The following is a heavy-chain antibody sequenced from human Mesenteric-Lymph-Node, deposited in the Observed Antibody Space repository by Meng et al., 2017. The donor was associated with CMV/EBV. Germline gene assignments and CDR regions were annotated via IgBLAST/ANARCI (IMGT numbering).Heavy chain of an antibody. Sequence: GGSLRLSCTASGFTFSDYYMSWIRQAPGKGLEWVANINQDGSAEYYADSVKGRFTISRDNSKNTLYLQMNSLRAEDTAVYYCAKDRGWSGPYYYYGMDVWGQGTTVTVSS. CDR2: INQDGSAE. V-gene: IGHV3-7*01. J-gene: IGHJ6*02. D-gene: IGHD3-3*01. CDR1: GFTFSDYY. CDR3: AKDRGWSGPYYYYGMDV.